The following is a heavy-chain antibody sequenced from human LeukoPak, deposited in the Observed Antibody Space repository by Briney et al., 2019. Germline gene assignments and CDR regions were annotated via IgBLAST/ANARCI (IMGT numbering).Heavy chain of an antibody. CDR1: SYSISSGYY. CDR3: ARDPSSWYFDL. V-gene: IGHV4-38-2*02. J-gene: IGHJ2*01. CDR2: VYHTGKS. Sequence: SETLSLTCAVSSYSISSGYYWGWIRQPPGKGLEWIGSVYHTGKSYYNPSLKSRVTISVDTSKNQFSLRLASVTAADTALYYCARDPSSWYFDLWGRGTLVTVSS.